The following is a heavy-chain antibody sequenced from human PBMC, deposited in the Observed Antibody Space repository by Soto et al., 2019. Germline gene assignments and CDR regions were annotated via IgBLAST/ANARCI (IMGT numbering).Heavy chain of an antibody. CDR1: GFTFSSYA. CDR3: AKGQYGDYGVFDY. Sequence: QVQLVESGGGVVQPGRSLRLSCAASGFTFSSYAMHWVRQAPGKGLEWVAVISYDGSNKYYADSVKGRFTISRDNSKNTLYLQMNSLRAEDTAVYYCAKGQYGDYGVFDYWGQGTLVTVSS. J-gene: IGHJ4*02. V-gene: IGHV3-30*04. CDR2: ISYDGSNK. D-gene: IGHD4-17*01.